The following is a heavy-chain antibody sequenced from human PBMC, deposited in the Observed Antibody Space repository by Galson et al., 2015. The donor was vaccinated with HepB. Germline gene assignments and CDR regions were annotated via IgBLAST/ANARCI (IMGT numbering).Heavy chain of an antibody. V-gene: IGHV3-72*01. CDR3: TRTVPNFWYFDL. CDR2: SRNKVNGYTT. Sequence: SLRLSCAVSGFTFSDYYMDWVRQAPGKGLEWVGRSRNKVNGYTTEYGASVKGRFTISRDDSKKSLFLQMDSLTTEDTAVYYCTRTVPNFWYFDLWGRGTLVTVSS. J-gene: IGHJ2*01. D-gene: IGHD1-7*01. CDR1: GFTFSDYY.